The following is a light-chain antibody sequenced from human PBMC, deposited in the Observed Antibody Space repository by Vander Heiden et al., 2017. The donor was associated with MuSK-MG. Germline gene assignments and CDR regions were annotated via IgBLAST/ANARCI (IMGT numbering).Light chain of an antibody. CDR1: QDISNS. CDR3: QKYNSAPWT. Sequence: DIEMTQSPSSLSASVGDRVTITCRASQDISNSLAWYQQKPGKVPKLLIYAASTLQSGVPSRFSGSGSGTDFTLTISSLQPEDVATYYCQKYNSAPWTFGQGTKMEIK. CDR2: AAS. V-gene: IGKV1-27*01. J-gene: IGKJ1*01.